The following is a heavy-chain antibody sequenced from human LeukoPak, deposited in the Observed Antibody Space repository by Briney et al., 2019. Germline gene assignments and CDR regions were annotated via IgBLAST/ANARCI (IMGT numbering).Heavy chain of an antibody. J-gene: IGHJ4*02. CDR3: ARDRRQYCGGDCYPGG. CDR2: MNPNSGNT. CDR1: GYTFTSYD. V-gene: IGHV1-8*02. D-gene: IGHD2-21*02. Sequence: ASVKVSCKASGYTFTSYDINWVRQATGQGLEWMGWMNPNSGNTGYAQKLQGRVTMTTDTSTSTAYMELRSLRSDDTAVYYCARDRRQYCGGDCYPGGWGQGTLVTVSS.